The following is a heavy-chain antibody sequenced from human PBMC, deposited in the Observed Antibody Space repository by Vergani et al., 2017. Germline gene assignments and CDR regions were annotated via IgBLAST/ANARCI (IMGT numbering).Heavy chain of an antibody. Sequence: EVQLLESGGGLVQPGGSLRLSCAASGFTFSSYAMSWVRQAPGKGLEWVSAISGSGGSTYYADSVKGRLTISRDNSKNTLYLQMNSLRAEDTAVYYCAKESSDYGDYFLRFEGVDDWGQGTLVTVSS. CDR3: AKESSDYGDYFLRFEGVDD. CDR1: GFTFSSYA. J-gene: IGHJ4*02. V-gene: IGHV3-23*01. CDR2: ISGSGGST. D-gene: IGHD4-17*01.